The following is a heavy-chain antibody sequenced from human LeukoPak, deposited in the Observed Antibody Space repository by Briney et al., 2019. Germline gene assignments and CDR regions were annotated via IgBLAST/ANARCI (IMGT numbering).Heavy chain of an antibody. J-gene: IGHJ3*02. D-gene: IGHD3-22*01. CDR3: ASYLTYYYDSSGYDAFDI. Sequence: PSETLSLTCTVSGGSISSSSYYWGWIRRPPGKGLEWIGSIYYSGSTYYNPSLKSRVTISVDTSKNQFSLKLSSETAADTAVYYCASYLTYYYDSSGYDAFDIWGQGTMVTVSS. CDR2: IYYSGST. CDR1: GGSISSSSYY. V-gene: IGHV4-39*01.